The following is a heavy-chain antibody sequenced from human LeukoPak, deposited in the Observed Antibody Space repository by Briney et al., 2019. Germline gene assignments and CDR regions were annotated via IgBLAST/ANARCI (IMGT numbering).Heavy chain of an antibody. Sequence: PSETLSLTCTVSGGSLSSYYWSWIRQPPGKGLEWIGYIYYSGSTNYNPSLKSRVTISVDTSKNQFSLKLSSVAAADTAVYYCARHGYDFWGYWYFDLWGRGTLVTVSS. CDR1: GGSLSSYY. CDR3: ARHGYDFWGYWYFDL. CDR2: IYYSGST. D-gene: IGHD3-3*01. J-gene: IGHJ2*01. V-gene: IGHV4-59*08.